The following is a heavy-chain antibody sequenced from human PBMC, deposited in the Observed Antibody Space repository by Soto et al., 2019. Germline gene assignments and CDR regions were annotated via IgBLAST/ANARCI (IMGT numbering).Heavy chain of an antibody. J-gene: IGHJ3*02. CDR3: AKWGCSSTSCYHQLHLTVTTSGDAFDI. CDR1: GFTFSSYA. V-gene: IGHV3-23*01. Sequence: GGSLRLSCAASGFTFSSYAMSWVRQAPGKGLEWVSAISGSGGSTYYADSVKGRFTISRDNSKNTLYLQMNSLRAEDTAVYYCAKWGCSSTSCYHQLHLTVTTSGDAFDIWGQGTMVTVSS. CDR2: ISGSGGST. D-gene: IGHD2-2*01.